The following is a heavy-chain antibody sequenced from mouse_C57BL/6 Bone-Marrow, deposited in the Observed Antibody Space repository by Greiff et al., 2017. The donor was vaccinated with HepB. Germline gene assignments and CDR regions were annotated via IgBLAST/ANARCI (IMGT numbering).Heavy chain of an antibody. CDR3: ARGGYYGSSSYAMDY. CDR1: GFTFSGYG. CDR2: ISSGSSTI. Sequence: DVMLVESGGGLVKPGGSLKLSCAASGFTFSGYGMHWVRQAPEKGLGWVAYISSGSSTIYYADTGTGRFTISRDNAKNTLFLPMTSLRSEDTAMYYCARGGYYGSSSYAMDYWGQGTSVTVSS. D-gene: IGHD1-1*01. J-gene: IGHJ4*01. V-gene: IGHV5-17*01.